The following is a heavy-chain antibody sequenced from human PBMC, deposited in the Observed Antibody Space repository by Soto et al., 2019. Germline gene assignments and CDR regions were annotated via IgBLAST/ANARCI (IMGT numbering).Heavy chain of an antibody. J-gene: IGHJ6*02. CDR1: GFTFSDHY. V-gene: IGHV3-11*01. D-gene: IGHD3-22*01. Sequence: ESGGGLVKPGGSLRVSCAASGFTFSDHYMTWIRQAPGKGLESVAYISGSGNSESYAVSVKGRFTISRDNAKNSLYRQMNSLRADDTAIYYCSREPRLMDVWGQGTTVTVSS. CDR2: ISGSGNSE. CDR3: SREPRLMDV.